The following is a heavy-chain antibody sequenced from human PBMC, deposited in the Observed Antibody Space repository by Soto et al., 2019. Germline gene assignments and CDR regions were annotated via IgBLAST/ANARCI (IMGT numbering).Heavy chain of an antibody. V-gene: IGHV4-30-4*01. J-gene: IGHJ4*02. Sequence: SETLSLTCTVSGGSISSGDYYWSWIRQPPGKGLEWIGYIYYSGSTYYNPSLKSRVTISVDTSKNQFSLKLSSVIAADTAVYYCALRFLDQLAAFDYWDQGTLVTVSS. D-gene: IGHD3-3*01. CDR1: GGSISSGDYY. CDR3: ALRFLDQLAAFDY. CDR2: IYYSGST.